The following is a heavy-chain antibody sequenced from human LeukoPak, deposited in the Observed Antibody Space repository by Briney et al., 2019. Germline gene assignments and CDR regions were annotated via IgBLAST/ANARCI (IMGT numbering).Heavy chain of an antibody. CDR2: IYPDDSDT. V-gene: IGHV5-51*01. CDR1: GYSFTNYW. Sequence: GESLKISCTGSGYSFTNYWIGWVRQMPGKGLEGMGIIYPDDSDTRYRPSFQGQVTISADKSIATAYLQWSSLKASDTAMYYCARLQYSNGYVDYWGQGTLVTVSS. D-gene: IGHD5-18*01. CDR3: ARLQYSNGYVDY. J-gene: IGHJ4*02.